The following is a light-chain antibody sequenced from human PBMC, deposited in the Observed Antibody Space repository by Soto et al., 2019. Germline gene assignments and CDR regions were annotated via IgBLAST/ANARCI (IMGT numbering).Light chain of an antibody. J-gene: IGLJ1*01. V-gene: IGLV2-8*01. CDR1: SSDVGGYTY. CDR3: SSYAGSNNYV. CDR2: EVS. Sequence: QSVLTQPPSASGSPGRSVTISCTGTSSDVGGYTYVSWYQQHPGKAPKLMIYEVSKRPSGVPDRFSGSKSGTTASLPVSGLQAEDEADYYCSSYAGSNNYVFGTGTKVTVL.